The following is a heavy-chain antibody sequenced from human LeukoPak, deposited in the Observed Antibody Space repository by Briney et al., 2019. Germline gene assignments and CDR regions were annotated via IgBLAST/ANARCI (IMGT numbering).Heavy chain of an antibody. CDR2: ISGSGGRT. Sequence: PGGSLRLSCSASGFTFSSYAMSWVRQARGKGLEWVSAISGSGGRTYYAGSVKGRFTISRDSSKNTLYLQMNSLRAEDTAVYYCAKDRRSIAVAGVDYWGQGTLVTVSS. V-gene: IGHV3-23*01. CDR3: AKDRRSIAVAGVDY. D-gene: IGHD6-19*01. CDR1: GFTFSSYA. J-gene: IGHJ4*02.